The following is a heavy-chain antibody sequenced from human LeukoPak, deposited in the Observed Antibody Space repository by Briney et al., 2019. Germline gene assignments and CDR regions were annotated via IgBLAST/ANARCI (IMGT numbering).Heavy chain of an antibody. Sequence: PGGSLRLSCAASGFIVSSRYMSWVRQAPGKGLEWVSVIYSGVSTYYAASVEGRFTISRDNSKNTVYLQMNSLRVEDTAVYYCARAGPIDYWGQGTLVTVSS. J-gene: IGHJ4*02. V-gene: IGHV3-53*01. CDR3: ARAGPIDY. CDR1: GFIVSSRY. CDR2: IYSGVST.